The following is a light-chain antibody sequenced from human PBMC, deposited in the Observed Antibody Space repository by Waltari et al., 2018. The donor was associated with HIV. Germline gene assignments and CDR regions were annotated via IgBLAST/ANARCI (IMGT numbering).Light chain of an antibody. CDR2: RNN. CDR1: SSNIERNS. Sequence: QSVLTQSPSASATPGQRVTMSCSGSSSNIERNSVYWYQQLPGTAPKLLIYRNNHRPSGVPDRFSGSNAGTSASLAISGLRSEDEGDYYCAAWDDSLTVVLFGGGTKLTVL. J-gene: IGLJ3*02. V-gene: IGLV1-47*01. CDR3: AAWDDSLTVVL.